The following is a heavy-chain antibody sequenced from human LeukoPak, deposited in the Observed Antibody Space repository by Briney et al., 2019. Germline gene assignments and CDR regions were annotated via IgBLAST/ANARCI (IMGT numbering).Heavy chain of an antibody. Sequence: SETLSLTCTVSGGSISSYYWSWIRQPAGKGLEWIGRIHTTGSTNYNPSLNSRVTMSLDTSKNQFSLKLTSVTAADTAVYYCASGYSSSWYYFDNWGQGTLVTVSS. J-gene: IGHJ4*02. V-gene: IGHV4-4*07. CDR3: ASGYSSSWYYFDN. CDR1: GGSISSYY. D-gene: IGHD6-13*01. CDR2: IHTTGST.